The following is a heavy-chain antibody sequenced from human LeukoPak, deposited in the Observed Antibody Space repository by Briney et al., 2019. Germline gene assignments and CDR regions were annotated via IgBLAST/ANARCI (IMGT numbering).Heavy chain of an antibody. J-gene: IGHJ4*02. CDR3: ASSGYSYGSYYFDY. CDR1: GGSISSHY. CDR2: IYYSGST. D-gene: IGHD5-18*01. V-gene: IGHV4-59*11. Sequence: SETLSLTCTVSGGSISSHYWSWIRQPPGKGLEWIGYIYYSGSTNYNPSLKSRVTISVDTSKNQFSLELSSVTAADTAVYYCASSGYSYGSYYFDYWGQGTLVTVSS.